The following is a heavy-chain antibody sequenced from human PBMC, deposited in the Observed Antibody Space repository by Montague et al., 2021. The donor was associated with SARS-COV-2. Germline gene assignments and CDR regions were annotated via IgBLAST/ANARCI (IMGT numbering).Heavy chain of an antibody. CDR3: ARQRRGGLVSTPRFFDY. J-gene: IGHJ4*02. V-gene: IGHV4-39*01. CDR1: GGSISSSSYY. D-gene: IGHD6-19*01. CDR2: IYYSGST. Sequence: SETLSLTCTVSGGSISSSSYYWGWIRQPPGEGLEWIGSIYYSGSTYYNPSLKSRVTISVDTSKNQFSLKLSSVTAADTAVYYCARQRRGGLVSTPRFFDYGGQGTLVTVSS.